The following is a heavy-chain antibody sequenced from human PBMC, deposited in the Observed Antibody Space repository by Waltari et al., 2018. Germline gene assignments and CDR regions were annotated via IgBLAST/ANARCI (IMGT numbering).Heavy chain of an antibody. CDR3: AREGTYYYDSSGYPLGY. V-gene: IGHV4-34*01. J-gene: IGHJ4*02. Sequence: QVQLQQWGAGLLKPSETLSLTCAVYGGSFSGYYWRWIRQPPGKGLEWIGEINHSGSTNYNPSLKSRVTISVDTSKNQFSLKLSSVTAADTAVYYCAREGTYYYDSSGYPLGYWGQGTLVTVSS. CDR2: INHSGST. CDR1: GGSFSGYY. D-gene: IGHD3-22*01.